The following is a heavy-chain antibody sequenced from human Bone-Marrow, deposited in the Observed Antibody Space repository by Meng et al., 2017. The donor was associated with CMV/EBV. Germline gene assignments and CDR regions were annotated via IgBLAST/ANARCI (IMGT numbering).Heavy chain of an antibody. J-gene: IGHJ1*01. Sequence: FAGYGWSFIGYYWSWIRQPPGKGLEWIGEINHSGSTNYKPSLKSRVTISVDTSKNQFSLKLSSVTAADTAVYYCARGRICSSTSCHREYFQHWGQGTLVTVSS. CDR1: GWSFIGYY. CDR3: ARGRICSSTSCHREYFQH. CDR2: INHSGST. V-gene: IGHV4-34*01. D-gene: IGHD2-2*01.